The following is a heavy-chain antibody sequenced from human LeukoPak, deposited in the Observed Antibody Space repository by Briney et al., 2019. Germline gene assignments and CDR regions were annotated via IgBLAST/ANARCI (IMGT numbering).Heavy chain of an antibody. D-gene: IGHD6-6*01. CDR2: INPNRGGT. J-gene: IGHJ5*02. CDR1: GYTFTGYY. V-gene: IGHV1-2*06. CDR3: ARALAALDP. Sequence: ASVKDSCKASGYTFTGYYMHWVRQAPGQGLEWMGRINPNRGGTNYAQKFRGRVTMTRDTSINTVYMELSRLRSDDTAVYYCARALAALDPWGQGTLVTVSS.